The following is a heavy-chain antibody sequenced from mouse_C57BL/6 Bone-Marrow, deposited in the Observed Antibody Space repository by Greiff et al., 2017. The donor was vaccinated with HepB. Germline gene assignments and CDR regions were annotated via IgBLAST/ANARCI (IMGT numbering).Heavy chain of an antibody. Sequence: QVQLQQSGPELVKPGASVKISCKASGYTFTDYYINWVKQRPGQGLEWIGWIFPGSGSTYYNEKFKGKATLTVDKSSSTAYMLLSSLTSEDSAVYFCAIDYYGTPRGYYFDYWGQGTTLTVSS. V-gene: IGHV1-75*01. CDR3: AIDYYGTPRGYYFDY. D-gene: IGHD1-1*01. CDR2: IFPGSGST. CDR1: GYTFTDYY. J-gene: IGHJ2*01.